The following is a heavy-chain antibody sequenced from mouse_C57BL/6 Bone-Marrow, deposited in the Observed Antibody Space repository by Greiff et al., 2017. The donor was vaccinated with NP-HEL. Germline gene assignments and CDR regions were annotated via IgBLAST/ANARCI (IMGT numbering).Heavy chain of an antibody. CDR3: ARSYSNYVYYAMDY. Sequence: QVQLQQSGAELVRPGASVKLSCKASGYTFTDYYINWVKQRPGQGLEWIARIYPGSGNTYYNEKFKGKATLTAEKSSSTAYMQLSSLTSEDSAVYFCARSYSNYVYYAMDYWGQGTSVTVSS. V-gene: IGHV1-76*01. D-gene: IGHD2-5*01. CDR1: GYTFTDYY. J-gene: IGHJ4*01. CDR2: IYPGSGNT.